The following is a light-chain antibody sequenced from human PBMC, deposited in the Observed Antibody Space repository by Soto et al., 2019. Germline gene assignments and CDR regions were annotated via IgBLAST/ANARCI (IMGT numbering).Light chain of an antibody. CDR3: QQYGSSPIT. V-gene: IGKV3D-20*01. CDR2: DAS. J-gene: IGKJ5*01. Sequence: EIVLTQSPATLSFSPGERATLSCGASQSVSSSYLAWYQQEPGLAPRLLIYDASSRATGIPDRFSGSGSGTDFTLTISRLEPEDFAVYYCQQYGSSPITFGQGTRLEIK. CDR1: QSVSSSY.